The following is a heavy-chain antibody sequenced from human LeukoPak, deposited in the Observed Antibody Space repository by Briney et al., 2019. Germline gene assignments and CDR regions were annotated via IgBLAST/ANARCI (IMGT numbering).Heavy chain of an antibody. J-gene: IGHJ3*02. V-gene: IGHV1-69*01. CDR2: IIPIFGTA. CDR1: GGTFSSYA. Sequence: SVKVSCKASGGTFSSYAISWVRQAPGQGLEWMGGIIPIFGTANYAQKFQGRVTITADESTSTAYMELSSLRSEDTAVYYCASVPAVWSGYYTGGAFDIWGQGTMVTVSS. D-gene: IGHD3-3*01. CDR3: ASVPAVWSGYYTGGAFDI.